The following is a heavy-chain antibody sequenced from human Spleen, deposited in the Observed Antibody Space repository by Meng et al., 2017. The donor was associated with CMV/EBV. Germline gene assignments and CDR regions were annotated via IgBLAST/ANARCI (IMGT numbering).Heavy chain of an antibody. V-gene: IGHV1-2*02. CDR1: TFTSYG. CDR3: ARRESVSRSAYYYYDMDV. CDR2: INPNSGGT. D-gene: IGHD5/OR15-5a*01. J-gene: IGHJ6*02. Sequence: TFTSYGISWVRQAPGQGLEWMGWINPNSGGTNYAQKFQGRVTMTRDTSINTAYMELSRLRSDDTAVYYCARRESVSRSAYYYYDMDVWGQGTTVTVSS.